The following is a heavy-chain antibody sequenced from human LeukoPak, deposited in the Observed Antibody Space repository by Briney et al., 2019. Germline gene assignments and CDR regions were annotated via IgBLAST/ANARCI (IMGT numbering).Heavy chain of an antibody. CDR1: GFIFDDYG. J-gene: IGHJ3*02. Sequence: GGSLRLSCAASGFIFDDYGMNWVGQAPGKGLEWVSGINWNGGSRDYADSVKGRFTISRDNAKNSLYLQMNILRAEDTAFYYCARAYGGAAVGFWAFDIWGQGTMVTVSS. V-gene: IGHV3-20*04. D-gene: IGHD1-26*01. CDR3: ARAYGGAAVGFWAFDI. CDR2: INWNGGSR.